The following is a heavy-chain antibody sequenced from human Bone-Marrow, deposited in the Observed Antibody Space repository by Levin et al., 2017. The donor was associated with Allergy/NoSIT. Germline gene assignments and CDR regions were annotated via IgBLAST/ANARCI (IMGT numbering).Heavy chain of an antibody. Sequence: ASVKVSCVASGFSFSAFWMHWVRQAPGKGLVWVSRVHSDGSSTDYADFVKGRFTISRDNAKNTVYLQMNSLRPEDTAVYYCARGGSGCFDYWGQGVPVTVSS. V-gene: IGHV3-74*01. D-gene: IGHD3-22*01. CDR2: VHSDGSST. CDR3: ARGGSGCFDY. J-gene: IGHJ4*02. CDR1: GFSFSAFW.